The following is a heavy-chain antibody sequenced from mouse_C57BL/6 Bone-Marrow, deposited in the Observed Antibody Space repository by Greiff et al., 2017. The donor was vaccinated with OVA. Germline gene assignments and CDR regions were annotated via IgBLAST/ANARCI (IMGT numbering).Heavy chain of an antibody. D-gene: IGHD2-3*01. CDR3: AKGIRDGYFAY. J-gene: IGHJ3*01. CDR1: GFSLTSYG. Sequence: VQLKESGPGLVAPSQSLSITCTVSGFSLTSYGVDWVRQPPGKGLEWLGVIWGGGSTNYNSTHMSRVSISKDNTKSQAFLIMNSLQTDDTAMYYYAKGIRDGYFAYWGQGTLVTVSA. CDR2: IWGGGST. V-gene: IGHV2-9*01.